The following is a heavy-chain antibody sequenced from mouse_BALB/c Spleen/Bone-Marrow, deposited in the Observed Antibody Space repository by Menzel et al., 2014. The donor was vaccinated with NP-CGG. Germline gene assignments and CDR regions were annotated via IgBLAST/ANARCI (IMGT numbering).Heavy chain of an antibody. D-gene: IGHD3-1*01. CDR1: GFNIKDTY. CDR3: ARLGLFAY. CDR2: IDPANGNT. Sequence: LVESGAELVKPGASVKLSCTASGFNIKDTYMHWVKQRPEQGLEWIGRIDPANGNTKYDPKFQGKATITADTSSNTAYLQLSSLTSEDTAVYYCARLGLFAYWGQGTLVTVSA. V-gene: IGHV14-3*02. J-gene: IGHJ3*01.